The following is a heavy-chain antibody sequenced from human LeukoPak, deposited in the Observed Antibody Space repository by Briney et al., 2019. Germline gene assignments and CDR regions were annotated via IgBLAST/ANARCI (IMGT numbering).Heavy chain of an antibody. Sequence: GASVKVSCKASGYTFTSYDINWVRQAPGQGLEWMGWISAYNGNTNYAQKLQGRVTMTTDTSTSTAYMELRSLRSDDTAVYYCARESPPASLGFWYYYYYMDVWGKGTTVTVSS. D-gene: IGHD3-3*01. CDR2: ISAYNGNT. CDR1: GYTFTSYD. CDR3: ARESPPASLGFWYYYYYMDV. J-gene: IGHJ6*03. V-gene: IGHV1-18*01.